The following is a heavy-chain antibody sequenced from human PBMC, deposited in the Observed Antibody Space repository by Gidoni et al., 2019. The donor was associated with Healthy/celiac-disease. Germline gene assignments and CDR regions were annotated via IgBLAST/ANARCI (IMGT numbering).Heavy chain of an antibody. V-gene: IGHV4-39*01. CDR2: IYYSGGT. Sequence: QLQLQESGPGLVKPSETLSLTCTVSGGSISSSSYYWGWIRQPPGKGLEWIGSIYYSGGTYYNPSLKSRVTISVDTSKNQFSLKLSSVTAADTAVYYCQGNSLPRTPGRSVAGGGAPRGGAGFGPRRG. D-gene: IGHD3-10*01. J-gene: IGHJ1*01. CDR1: GGSISSSSYY. CDR3: QGNSLPRTPGRSVAGGGAPRGGAGFGPR.